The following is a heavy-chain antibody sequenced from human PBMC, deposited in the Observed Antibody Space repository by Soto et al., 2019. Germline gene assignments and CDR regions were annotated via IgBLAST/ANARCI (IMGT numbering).Heavy chain of an antibody. CDR3: AHRSDGDYFDY. CDR1: GFSLSTSGVG. D-gene: IGHD4-17*01. CDR2: IYWDDDK. J-gene: IGHJ4*02. V-gene: IGHV2-5*02. Sequence: QITLKESGPTLVKPTQTLTLTCTFSGFSLSTSGVGVGWIRQPPGKALEWLALIYWDDDKRYSPSLKSRLTITKDTSKNQEVHTMTNMDPVDTATYYCAHRSDGDYFDYWGQGTLVTVSS.